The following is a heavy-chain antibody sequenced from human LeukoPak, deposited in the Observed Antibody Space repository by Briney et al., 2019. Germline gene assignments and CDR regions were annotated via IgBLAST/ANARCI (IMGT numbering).Heavy chain of an antibody. V-gene: IGHV1-46*01. CDR1: GYTFTSYV. CDR2: INPSGGST. Sequence: ASVKVSCTASGYTFTSYVINWVRRAPGQGLEWMGIINPSGGSTSYAQKSQGRVTMTRDTSTSTVYMELSSLRSEDTAVYYCASEGGGRYCSSTSCLGYWGQGTLVTVSS. J-gene: IGHJ4*02. CDR3: ASEGGGRYCSSTSCLGY. D-gene: IGHD2-2*01.